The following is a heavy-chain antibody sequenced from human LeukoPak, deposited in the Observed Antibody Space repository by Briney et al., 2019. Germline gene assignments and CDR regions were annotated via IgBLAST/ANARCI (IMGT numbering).Heavy chain of an antibody. CDR3: ARDEGYYDSSGYSIGDY. J-gene: IGHJ4*02. D-gene: IGHD3-22*01. CDR2: INSDGSST. Sequence: GGSLRLSCAASGFTFSSYAMSWVRQAPGKGLEWVSRINSDGSSTSYADSVKGRFTISRDNAKNTLYLQMNSLRAEDTAVYYCARDEGYYDSSGYSIGDYWGQGTLVTVSS. V-gene: IGHV3-74*01. CDR1: GFTFSSYA.